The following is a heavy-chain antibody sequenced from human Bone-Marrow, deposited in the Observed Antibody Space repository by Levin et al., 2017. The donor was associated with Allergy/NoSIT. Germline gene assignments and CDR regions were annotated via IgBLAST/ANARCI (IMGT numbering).Heavy chain of an antibody. CDR2: IWFDGSNT. CDR1: GFTFSSYA. J-gene: IGHJ4*02. CDR3: ARDPWLTRYWYSTRCQRFDY. V-gene: IGHV3-33*01. Sequence: GGSLRLSCAASGFTFSSYAMHWVRQAPGKGLEWVAVIWFDGSNTDYADSVKGRFTVSRDNSKNTLFLQMDSLRADDTAVYYCARDPWLTRYWYSTRCQRFDYWGQGILVTVSS. D-gene: IGHD2-2*01.